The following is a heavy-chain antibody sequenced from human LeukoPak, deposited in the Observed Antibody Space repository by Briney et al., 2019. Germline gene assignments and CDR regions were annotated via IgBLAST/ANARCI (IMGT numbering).Heavy chain of an antibody. D-gene: IGHD1-26*01. J-gene: IGHJ4*02. CDR1: GFTFSSYA. CDR3: AKDQWELTWIY. V-gene: IGHV3-23*01. CDR2: ISGSGGST. Sequence: GRSLRLSCAASGFTFSSYAMSWVRQAPGKGLEWVSAISGSGGSTYYADSVKGRFTISRDNSKNTLYLQMNSLRAEDTAVYYCAKDQWELTWIYWGQGTLVTVSS.